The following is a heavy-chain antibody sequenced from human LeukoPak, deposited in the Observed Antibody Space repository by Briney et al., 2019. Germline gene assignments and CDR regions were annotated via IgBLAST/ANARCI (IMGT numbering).Heavy chain of an antibody. J-gene: IGHJ4*02. Sequence: PSETLSLTCAVYGGSFSGYYWSWIRQPPGKGLEWIGEIYHRGSTNSNPSLKSRVTILVDKSKNQFSLQLNSVTPDDTAVYFCARWLHGMAHFDSWGQGTLVIVSS. CDR2: IYHRGST. V-gene: IGHV4-34*01. CDR1: GGSFSGYY. CDR3: ARWLHGMAHFDS. D-gene: IGHD6-19*01.